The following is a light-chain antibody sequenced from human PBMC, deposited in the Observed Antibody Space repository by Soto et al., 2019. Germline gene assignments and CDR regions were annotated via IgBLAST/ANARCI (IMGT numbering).Light chain of an antibody. CDR2: GDN. CDR1: SSNIGSFYD. Sequence: QSVLTQPPSVSGAPGQRVTIPCTGSSSNIGSFYDVHWYQQLPGTVPKLLIYGDNNRPSGVPDRLSGSKSGTSASLAITGLQPEDEADYYCQSYDNSLSHVVFGGGTQLTVL. V-gene: IGLV1-40*01. CDR3: QSYDNSLSHVV. J-gene: IGLJ2*01.